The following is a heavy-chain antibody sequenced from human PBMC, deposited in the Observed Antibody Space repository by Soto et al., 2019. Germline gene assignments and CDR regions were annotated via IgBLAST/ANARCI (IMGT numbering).Heavy chain of an antibody. Sequence: QVPLVESGGGVVQPGRSLRLSCAASGFTFSSYAMHWVRQAPGKGLEWVAVISYDGSNKYYADSVKGRFTISRDNSKYTLYLQMHSLRAEDTAVYYCARDWRVAVVDTMTNWFDPWGQGTLVTVSS. J-gene: IGHJ5*02. CDR1: GFTFSSYA. D-gene: IGHD6-19*01. V-gene: IGHV3-30-3*01. CDR3: ARDWRVAVVDTMTNWFDP. CDR2: ISYDGSNK.